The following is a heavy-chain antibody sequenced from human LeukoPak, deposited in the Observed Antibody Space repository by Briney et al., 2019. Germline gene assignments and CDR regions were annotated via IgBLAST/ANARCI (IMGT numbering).Heavy chain of an antibody. D-gene: IGHD1-26*01. Sequence: GGSLRLSCAASGFTFSSYSMNWLRQAPGKGLEWVSYITSSSSTIYYADSVKGRFTISRDNAKNSLYLQMDSLRAEDTAVYYCARDHPVGGTQLEFWGQGTLVTIYS. CDR1: GFTFSSYS. J-gene: IGHJ4*02. CDR2: ITSSSSTI. V-gene: IGHV3-48*04. CDR3: ARDHPVGGTQLEF.